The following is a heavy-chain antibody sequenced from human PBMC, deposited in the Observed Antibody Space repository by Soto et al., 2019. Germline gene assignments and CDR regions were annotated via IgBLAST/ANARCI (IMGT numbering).Heavy chain of an antibody. Sequence: PGGSMRLSCAASGITFSNYGMSWVRQAPGKGLEWVSVISGSGGSTYYADSVKGRFTLSRDNSKNTVYLQMNSLRAEDTAVYYCAKDSPVGVPLLRHLHDWGQGTLVTVSS. J-gene: IGHJ1*01. CDR1: GITFSNYG. V-gene: IGHV3-23*01. D-gene: IGHD2-15*01. CDR3: AKDSPVGVPLLRHLHD. CDR2: ISGSGGST.